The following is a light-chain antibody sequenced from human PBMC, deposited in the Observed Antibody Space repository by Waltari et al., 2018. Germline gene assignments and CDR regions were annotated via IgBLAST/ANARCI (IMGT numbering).Light chain of an antibody. CDR2: DVS. CDR1: SSDVGGYNY. V-gene: IGLV2-11*01. CDR3: CSYAGSYTMV. J-gene: IGLJ2*01. Sequence: QSALTQPRSVSGSPGQSVTISCTGTSSDVGGYNYVSWYQTHPGKAPKVMIYDVSKRPSGVPDRFSGSKSGNTASLTISGLQAEDEADYYCCSYAGSYTMVFGGGTKLTVL.